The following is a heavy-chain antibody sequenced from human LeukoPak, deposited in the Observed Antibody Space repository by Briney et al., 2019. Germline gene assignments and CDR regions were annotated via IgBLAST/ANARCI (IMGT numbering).Heavy chain of an antibody. Sequence: GGPLRLSCAASGFTFSSFGMHWVRQAPGKGLEWMAFIRDDGSNKNYADSVKGRFTISRDNAKNTLYLQMNSLRAEDTAIYYCAKEVLYGSGSYYDYWGQGTLVTVSS. CDR2: IRDDGSNK. J-gene: IGHJ4*02. CDR3: AKEVLYGSGSYYDY. V-gene: IGHV3-30*02. D-gene: IGHD3-10*01. CDR1: GFTFSSFG.